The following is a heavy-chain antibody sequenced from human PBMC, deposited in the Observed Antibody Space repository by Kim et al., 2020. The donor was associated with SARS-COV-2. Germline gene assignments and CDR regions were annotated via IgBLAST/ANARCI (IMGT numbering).Heavy chain of an antibody. Sequence: YAGSVKGRCTVSRDNNKNALFLQMDSLRDKGTAVYYCAGVAAATAGGIDYWGQGTLVTVSS. J-gene: IGHJ4*02. D-gene: IGHD2-21*02. V-gene: IGHV3-48*02. CDR3: AGVAAATAGGIDY.